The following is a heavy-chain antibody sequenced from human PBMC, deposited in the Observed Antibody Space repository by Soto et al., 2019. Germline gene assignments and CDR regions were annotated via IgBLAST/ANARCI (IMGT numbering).Heavy chain of an antibody. V-gene: IGHV3-9*01. CDR2: ISWNSGSI. D-gene: IGHD5-12*01. J-gene: IGHJ6*03. CDR1: GFTFDDYA. CDR3: AKSTVATMMGYPYYMDV. Sequence: GGSLRLSCAASGFTFDDYAMHWVRQAPGKGLEWVSGISWNSGSIGYADSVKGRFTSSRDNAKNSLYLQMNSLRAEVTALNYCAKSTVATMMGYPYYMDVWGKGTTVTVSS.